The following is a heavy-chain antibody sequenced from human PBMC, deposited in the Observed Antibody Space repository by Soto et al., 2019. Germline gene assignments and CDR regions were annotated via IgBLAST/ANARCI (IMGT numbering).Heavy chain of an antibody. CDR1: GYTFTSYG. D-gene: IGHD3-10*01. Sequence: QVQLVQSGAEVKKPGASVKVSCKASGYTFTSYGISWVRQAPGQGLEWMGWISSYNANTNYEQKLQGRVTMTTDTSTNTAYMELRSLQFDDTAVYYCAREGVYRGAYYYYGMDVWGQGTTVTVSS. J-gene: IGHJ6*02. CDR3: AREGVYRGAYYYYGMDV. V-gene: IGHV1-18*01. CDR2: ISSYNANT.